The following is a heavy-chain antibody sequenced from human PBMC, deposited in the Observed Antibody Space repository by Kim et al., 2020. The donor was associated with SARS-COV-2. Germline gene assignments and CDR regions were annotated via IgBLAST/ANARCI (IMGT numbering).Heavy chain of an antibody. J-gene: IGHJ5*02. Sequence: KGRFTISRDNSKKTLYLQMNSRRAEDTAVYYCAKDSRPYSSGWYGWFDPWGQGTLVTVSS. V-gene: IGHV3-30*02. CDR3: AKDSRPYSSGWYGWFDP. D-gene: IGHD6-19*01.